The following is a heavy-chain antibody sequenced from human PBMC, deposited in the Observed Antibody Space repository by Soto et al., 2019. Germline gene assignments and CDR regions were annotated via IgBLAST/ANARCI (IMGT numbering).Heavy chain of an antibody. CDR2: IDSDGSTT. V-gene: IGHV3-74*01. D-gene: IGHD4-4*01. Sequence: EVQLVESGGGLVQPGGSLRLSCAASGFTFSVYWMHWVRQAPGKGLVWVSRIDSDGSTTSYADSVKRRFTISRDNAKSTLYLQMNSLRAEDTAVYYCSRPGYSNYGPGVYVWGQETTVTVSS. J-gene: IGHJ6*02. CDR1: GFTFSVYW. CDR3: SRPGYSNYGPGVYV.